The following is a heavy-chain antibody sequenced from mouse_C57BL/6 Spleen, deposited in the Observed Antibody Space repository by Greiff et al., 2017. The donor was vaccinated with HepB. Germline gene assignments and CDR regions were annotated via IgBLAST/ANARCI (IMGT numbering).Heavy chain of an antibody. CDR2: IDPETGGT. J-gene: IGHJ4*01. CDR1: GYTFTDYE. CDR3: TRPAPFTTVVATDAMDY. Sequence: QVHVKQSGAELVRPGASVTLSCKASGYTFTDYEMHWVKQTPVHGLEWIGAIDPETGGTAYNQKFKGKAILTADKSSSTAYMELRSLTSEDSAVYYCTRPAPFTTVVATDAMDYWGQGTSVTVSS. D-gene: IGHD1-1*01. V-gene: IGHV1-15*01.